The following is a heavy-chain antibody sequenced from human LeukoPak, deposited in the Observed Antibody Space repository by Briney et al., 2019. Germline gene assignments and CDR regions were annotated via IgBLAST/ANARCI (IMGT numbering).Heavy chain of an antibody. CDR2: ISYDGGHK. Sequence: PGGSLRLSCTASGFTFSTYAIHWVRQAPGKGLEWVAVISYDGGHKYYADSVKGRFTISRDNSKNTLYLQMNSLTAEDTAVYYCARVGVVPAAIPDGFDIWGQGTMVTVSS. V-gene: IGHV3-30*03. CDR1: GFTFSTYA. D-gene: IGHD2-2*01. J-gene: IGHJ3*02. CDR3: ARVGVVPAAIPDGFDI.